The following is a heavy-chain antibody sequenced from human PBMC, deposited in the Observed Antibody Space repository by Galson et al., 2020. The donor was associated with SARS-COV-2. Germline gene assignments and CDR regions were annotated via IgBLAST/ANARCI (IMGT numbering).Heavy chain of an antibody. CDR3: ARDEVAFITMIRGAVMVY. D-gene: IGHD3-10*01. V-gene: IGHV1-18*04. J-gene: IGHJ4*02. CDR2: TSTYNGNT. Sequence: ASVKVSCKASGYSFTTYGITWVRQAPGQGLEWLGWTSTYNGNTNYAQKVQGRVTMTTDTSTNTAYMELRSLTSDDTAVYYCARDEVAFITMIRGAVMVYWGQGTLVTVSS. CDR1: GYSFTTYG.